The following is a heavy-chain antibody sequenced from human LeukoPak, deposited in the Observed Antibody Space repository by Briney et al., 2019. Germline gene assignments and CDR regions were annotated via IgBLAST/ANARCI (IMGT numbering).Heavy chain of an antibody. CDR1: GFIFNSYG. V-gene: IGHV3-30*02. D-gene: IGHD4-17*01. J-gene: IGHJ4*02. CDR3: ASTVTTLYYFDY. CDR2: IRYDGSNK. Sequence: GGSLRLSCAASGFIFNSYGMHWVRQAPGKGLEWVAFIRYDGSNKYYADSVKGRFTISRDNSKNTLYLQMNSLRAEDTAVYYCASTVTTLYYFDYWGQGTLVTVSS.